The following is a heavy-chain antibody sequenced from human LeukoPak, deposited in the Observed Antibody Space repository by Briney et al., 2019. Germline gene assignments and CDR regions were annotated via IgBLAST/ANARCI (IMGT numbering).Heavy chain of an antibody. Sequence: GESLKISCAASGFTFSSYWMSWVRQAPGKGLEWVANIKQDGSEKYYVDSVKGRFTISRDNAKNSLNLQMNSLRAEDTAVYYCARAGGAFWSGPSDYWGQGTLVTVSS. CDR1: GFTFSSYW. J-gene: IGHJ4*02. CDR2: IKQDGSEK. V-gene: IGHV3-7*01. D-gene: IGHD3-3*01. CDR3: ARAGGAFWSGPSDY.